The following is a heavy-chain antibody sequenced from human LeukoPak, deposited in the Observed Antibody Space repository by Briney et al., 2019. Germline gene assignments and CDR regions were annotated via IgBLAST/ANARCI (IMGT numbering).Heavy chain of an antibody. V-gene: IGHV3-23*01. J-gene: IGHJ4*02. CDR1: GFTFSSYA. CDR3: EKGHHQLVPFDY. D-gene: IGHD6-13*01. Sequence: GGSLRLSCAASGFTFSSYAMSWVRQAPGKGLEWVSAISGSGGSTYYADSVKDRLTISIDKSKTTMYLQRNRLRAEDTAEYKCEKGHHQLVPFDYWGQGTLVTVSS. CDR2: ISGSGGST.